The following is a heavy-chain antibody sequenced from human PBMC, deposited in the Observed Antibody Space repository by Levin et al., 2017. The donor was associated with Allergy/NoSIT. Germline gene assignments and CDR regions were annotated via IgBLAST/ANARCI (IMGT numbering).Heavy chain of an antibody. CDR1: GFTFSSYA. CDR3: ARDGQHYSYFGMDV. Sequence: GGSLRLSCAASGFTFSSYAMHWVRQAPGKGLEWVAVISDDGSYKYYADSVKGRFTISRDNSKNTLYLQMSSLRAEDTAVYYCARDGQHYSYFGMDVWGQGTTVTVSS. D-gene: IGHD6-13*01. CDR2: ISDDGSYK. J-gene: IGHJ6*02. V-gene: IGHV3-30-3*01.